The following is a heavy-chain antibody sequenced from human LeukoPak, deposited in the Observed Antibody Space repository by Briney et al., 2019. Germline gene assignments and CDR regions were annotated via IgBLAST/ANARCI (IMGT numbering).Heavy chain of an antibody. CDR1: GFTFSSYS. CDR3: ARVSSSDNCFDY. J-gene: IGHJ4*02. Sequence: GGSLRLSCAASGFTFSSYSMNWVRQAPGKGLEWVSSISSSSSYIYYADSVKGRFTISRDNAKNSLYLQMNSLRAEDTAVYYCARVSSSDNCFDYWGQGTLVTVSS. D-gene: IGHD6-6*01. V-gene: IGHV3-21*01. CDR2: ISSSSSYI.